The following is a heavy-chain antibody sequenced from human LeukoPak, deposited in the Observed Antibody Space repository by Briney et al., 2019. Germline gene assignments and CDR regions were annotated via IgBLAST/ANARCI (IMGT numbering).Heavy chain of an antibody. CDR3: ARDLLSGYDLPLDY. CDR2: INWNGGST. CDR1: GFTFDDYG. V-gene: IGHV3-20*04. D-gene: IGHD5-12*01. Sequence: GGSLRLSCAASGFTFDDYGMSWVRQAPGKGLEWVSGINWNGGSTDYADSVKGRFTISRDNAKNSLYLQMNSLRAEDTALYYCARDLLSGYDLPLDYWGQGTLVTVSS. J-gene: IGHJ4*02.